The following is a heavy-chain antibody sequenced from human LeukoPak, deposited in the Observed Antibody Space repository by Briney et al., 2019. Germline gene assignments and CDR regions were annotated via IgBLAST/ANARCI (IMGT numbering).Heavy chain of an antibody. CDR1: GYTFTKYA. CDR3: ARAWQWLVIDY. Sequence: ASVKVSCKASGYTFTKYAMNWVRQAPGQGLEWMGWINTYTGSPRYAQGFTGRFVFSLDTSVSTAYLQISSLQAEDTAVYYCARAWQWLVIDYWGQGTLVTVSS. V-gene: IGHV7-4-1*02. D-gene: IGHD6-19*01. CDR2: INTYTGSP. J-gene: IGHJ4*02.